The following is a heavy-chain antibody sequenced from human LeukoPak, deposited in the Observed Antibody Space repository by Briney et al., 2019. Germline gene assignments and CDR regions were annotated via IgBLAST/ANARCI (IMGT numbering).Heavy chain of an antibody. CDR3: ASSIAARPDAYFQH. V-gene: IGHV1-69*13. CDR2: IIPIFGTA. CDR1: GGTFSSYA. J-gene: IGHJ1*01. D-gene: IGHD6-6*01. Sequence: SVKVSCKASGGTFSSYAISWVRQAPGQGLEWMGGIIPIFGTANYAQKFQGRVTITADESTSTAYMELSSLRSEDTAVYYCASSIAARPDAYFQHWGQGTLVTVSS.